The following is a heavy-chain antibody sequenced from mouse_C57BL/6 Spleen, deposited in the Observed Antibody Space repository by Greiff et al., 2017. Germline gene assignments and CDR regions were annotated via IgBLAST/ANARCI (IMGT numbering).Heavy chain of an antibody. D-gene: IGHD2-4*01. J-gene: IGHJ2*01. Sequence: VQLKESGAELMKPGASVKLSCKATGYTFTGYWIEWVKQRPGHGLEWIGEILPGSGNTNYNEKFKGKATFTADTSSNTAYMQLSSLTTEDSAIYYCARWGDYDLDYWGQGTTLTVSS. CDR2: ILPGSGNT. V-gene: IGHV1-9*01. CDR1: GYTFTGYW. CDR3: ARWGDYDLDY.